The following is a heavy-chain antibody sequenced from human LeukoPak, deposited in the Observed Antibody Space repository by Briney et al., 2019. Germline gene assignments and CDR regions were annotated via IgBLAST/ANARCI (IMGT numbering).Heavy chain of an antibody. CDR3: ASDDPVAGSDY. V-gene: IGHV4-39*07. CDR2: VYYSGST. CDR1: GGSISSSSYY. J-gene: IGHJ4*02. Sequence: SETLSLTCTVSGGSISSSSYYWGWIRQPPGKGLEWIGSVYYSGSTYYNPSLKSRVTISVDTSQNQFSLKLSSVTAADTAVYYCASDDPVAGSDYWGQGTLVTVSS. D-gene: IGHD6-19*01.